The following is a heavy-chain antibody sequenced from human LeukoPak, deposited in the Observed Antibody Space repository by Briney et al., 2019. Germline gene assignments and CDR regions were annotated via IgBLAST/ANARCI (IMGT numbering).Heavy chain of an antibody. Sequence: PSETLSLTCTVSGGSISSYYWSWLRQPPGKGLEWIGYIYTSGSTNYNPSLKSRVTISVDTSKNQFSLKLSSVTAADTAVYYCARQSHGYSSSWYWFDPWGQGTLVTVSS. V-gene: IGHV4-4*09. J-gene: IGHJ5*02. D-gene: IGHD6-13*01. CDR3: ARQSHGYSSSWYWFDP. CDR1: GGSISSYY. CDR2: IYTSGST.